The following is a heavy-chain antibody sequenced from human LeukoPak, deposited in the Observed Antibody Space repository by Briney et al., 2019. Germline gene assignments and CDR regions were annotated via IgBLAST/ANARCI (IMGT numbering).Heavy chain of an antibody. CDR1: GYTFNRYS. CDR3: ARNYLGLSY. V-gene: IGHV1-46*02. J-gene: IGHJ4*02. Sequence: GASVKVSCKASGYTFNRYSINWVRQAPGQGLEWVGIINPSGGSTSYAQKFQGRVTMTRDMSTSTAYMELSSLRFEDTAVYYCARNYLGLSYWGQGTLVTVSS. D-gene: IGHD7-27*01. CDR2: INPSGGST.